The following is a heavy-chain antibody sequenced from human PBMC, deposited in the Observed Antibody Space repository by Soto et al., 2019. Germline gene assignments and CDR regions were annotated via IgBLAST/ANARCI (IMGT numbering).Heavy chain of an antibody. V-gene: IGHV3-30-3*01. Sequence: GGSLRRSCAASGCIFSTYAMHWVRQAPGKGLEWVALISYDGGNEYYADSVKGRFTISRDDSENTLYLQMIGLRAEDTAVYYCTRDSGIVLVPVTSMDVWGQGTTVTVSS. CDR3: TRDSGIVLVPVTSMDV. D-gene: IGHD2-2*01. CDR2: ISYDGGNE. J-gene: IGHJ6*02. CDR1: GCIFSTYA.